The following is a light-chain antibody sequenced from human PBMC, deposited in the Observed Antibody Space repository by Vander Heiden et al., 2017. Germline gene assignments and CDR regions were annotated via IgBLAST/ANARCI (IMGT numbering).Light chain of an antibody. CDR2: DAS. CDR3: QQYYANSGT. Sequence: DIQMTPSPSSLSASAGDRVTITCRASQNILIYLAWYQQKPGRAPQVLISDASTLQSGVPSRFSGSGYGTEFNLTISSLQPGDFATYYCQQYYANSGTFGQGTKVDIK. CDR1: QNILIY. J-gene: IGKJ1*01. V-gene: IGKV1-5*01.